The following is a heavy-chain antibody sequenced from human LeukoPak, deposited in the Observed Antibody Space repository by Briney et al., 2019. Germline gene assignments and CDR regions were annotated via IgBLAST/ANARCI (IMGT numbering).Heavy chain of an antibody. D-gene: IGHD6-13*01. CDR2: IYHSGST. CDR1: GGSFTTYY. CDR3: ASGGQKLTPGGFQH. V-gene: IGHV4-59*01. J-gene: IGHJ1*01. Sequence: PSETLSLTCTVSGGSFTTYYWNWIRQPPGKGLEWIGYIYHSGSTNYDPSLKSRVIISVDTSKNQFSLKLSSETAGDTAVYYCASGGQKLTPGGFQHWGQGTLVTVSS.